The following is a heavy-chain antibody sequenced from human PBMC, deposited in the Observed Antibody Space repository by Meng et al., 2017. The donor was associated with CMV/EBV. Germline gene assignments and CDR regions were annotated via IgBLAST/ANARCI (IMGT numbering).Heavy chain of an antibody. CDR2: IYPGGSRT. Sequence: GGSLRLSCQGSGYRFTNYWIGWVRQMPGKGLELMGIIYPGGSRTTYSPSFQGQVTISADKSINTAYLQWNSLKASDTAVYYCARLLGTGTPFDYWGQEPWSPSPQ. D-gene: IGHD1-1*01. V-gene: IGHV5-51*01. CDR3: ARLLGTGTPFDY. J-gene: IGHJ4*01. CDR1: GYRFTNYW.